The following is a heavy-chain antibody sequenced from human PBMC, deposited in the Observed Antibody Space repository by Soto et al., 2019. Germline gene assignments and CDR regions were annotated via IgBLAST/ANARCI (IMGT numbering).Heavy chain of an antibody. CDR1: GGSFSGYY. CDR3: ARGGPRYSGSLGDY. CDR2: INHSGST. D-gene: IGHD1-26*01. J-gene: IGHJ4*02. V-gene: IGHV4-34*01. Sequence: SETLSLTCAVYGGSFSGYYWSWIRQPPGKGLEWIGEINHSGSTNCNPSLKSRVTISVDTSKNQFSLKLSSVTAADTAVYYCARGGPRYSGSLGDYWGQGTLVTVS.